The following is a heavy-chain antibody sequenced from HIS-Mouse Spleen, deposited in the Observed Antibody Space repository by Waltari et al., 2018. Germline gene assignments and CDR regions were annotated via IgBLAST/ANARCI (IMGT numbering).Heavy chain of an antibody. CDR3: ASPSSSWYYFDY. CDR1: GGSFSGYY. D-gene: IGHD6-13*01. J-gene: IGHJ4*02. CDR2: INHSGST. V-gene: IGHV4-34*01. Sequence: QVQLQQWGAGLLKPSETLSLTCAVYGGSFSGYYCSWIRQPPGKGLEWIGEINHSGSTNYNPSLKSRVTISVDTSKNQFSLKLSSVTAADTAVYYCASPSSSWYYFDYWGQGTLVTVSS.